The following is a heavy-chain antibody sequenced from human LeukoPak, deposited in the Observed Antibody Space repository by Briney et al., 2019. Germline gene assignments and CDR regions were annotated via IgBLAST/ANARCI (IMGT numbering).Heavy chain of an antibody. Sequence: SSGTLSLTCAVYGGSFSSYYWSWIRQSPGKGLEWIAEINHRGDTNYNPSVKSRVTISVDTSKNQFSLKVTSLTAADTAVYYCARGPTISETGYFDYWGQGTLVTVSS. D-gene: IGHD1-1*01. CDR1: GGSFSSYY. CDR3: ARGPTISETGYFDY. J-gene: IGHJ4*03. CDR2: INHRGDT. V-gene: IGHV4-34*01.